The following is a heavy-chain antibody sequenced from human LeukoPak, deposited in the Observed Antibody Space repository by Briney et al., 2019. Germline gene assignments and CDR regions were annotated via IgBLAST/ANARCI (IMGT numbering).Heavy chain of an antibody. J-gene: IGHJ5*02. CDR1: GYIFTDHY. D-gene: IGHD1-1*01. CDR2: VDPADGET. V-gene: IGHV1-69-2*01. CDR3: AIDLKTQTILEDGRFDT. Sequence: ASVKISCKTSGYIFTDHYVHWLQQAPGGGLQWMGRVDPADGETKVAPRFQGRVTIIADTSFDTAYMELSSLRSEDTAMYFCAIDLKTQTILEDGRFDTWGQGTLITVSS.